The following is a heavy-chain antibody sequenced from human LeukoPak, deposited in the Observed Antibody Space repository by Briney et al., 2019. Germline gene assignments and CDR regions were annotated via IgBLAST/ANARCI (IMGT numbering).Heavy chain of an antibody. J-gene: IGHJ4*02. V-gene: IGHV4-59*01. CDR1: GGSISNYY. Sequence: SETLSLTCTVSGGSISNYYWSWIRQPPGKELEWIGYIYYTGSTNYNPSLTSRVNISVDTSKNQFSLNLTSVTAADTAVYYCARWGSIAVARFDYWSQGTLVTVSP. CDR2: IYYTGST. CDR3: ARWGSIAVARFDY. D-gene: IGHD6-6*01.